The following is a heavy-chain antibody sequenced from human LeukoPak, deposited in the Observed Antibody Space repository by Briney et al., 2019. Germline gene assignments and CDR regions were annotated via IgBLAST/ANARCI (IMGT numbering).Heavy chain of an antibody. CDR1: GFTFSSYG. D-gene: IGHD6-25*01. CDR3: AKELTSSSGYLHYFDY. CDR2: ISYDGSNK. V-gene: IGHV3-30*18. Sequence: GGSLRLSCAASGFTFSSYGMHWVRQAPGEGLEWVAVISYDGSNKYYADSVKGRFTISRDNSKNTLYLQMNSLRAEDTAVYYCAKELTSSSGYLHYFDYWGQGTLVTVSS. J-gene: IGHJ4*02.